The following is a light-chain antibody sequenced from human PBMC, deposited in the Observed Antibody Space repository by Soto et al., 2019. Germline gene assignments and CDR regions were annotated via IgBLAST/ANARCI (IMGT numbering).Light chain of an antibody. CDR1: QSVSSSY. V-gene: IGKV3-20*01. Sequence: EIVLTQSPGTLSLSPGERATLSCRASQSVSSSYLAWYQQKPGQAPRLLIYGASSRATGIPDRFSGSGSGTDFTLTISRLEPDDFAVYYCQQYGSSPQCTFGQGTKLEIK. CDR3: QQYGSSPQCT. J-gene: IGKJ2*02. CDR2: GAS.